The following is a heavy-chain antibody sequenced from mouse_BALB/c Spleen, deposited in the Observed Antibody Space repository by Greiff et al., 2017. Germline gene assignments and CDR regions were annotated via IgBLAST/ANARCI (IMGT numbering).Heavy chain of an antibody. V-gene: IGHV14-1*02. CDR3: ARGDWEASWFDY. D-gene: IGHD4-1*01. CDR1: GFNIKDYY. J-gene: IGHJ3*01. Sequence: EVQLQQSGAELVRPGALVKLSCKASGFNIKDYYMHWVKQRPEQGLEWIGWIDPENGNTIYDPKFQGKASITADTSSNTAYLQLSSLTSEDTAVYYCARGDWEASWFDYWGQGTLVTVSA. CDR2: IDPENGNT.